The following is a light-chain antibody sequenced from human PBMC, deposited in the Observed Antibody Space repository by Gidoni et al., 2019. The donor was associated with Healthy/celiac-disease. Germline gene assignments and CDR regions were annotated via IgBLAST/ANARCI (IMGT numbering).Light chain of an antibody. CDR1: SSDVGGYNY. V-gene: IGLV2-14*01. CDR3: SSYTSSSTLGV. Sequence: QSALTQPASVSGSPGQSITISCTGHSSDVGGYNYVSWYQQHPGKAPKLMIYDVSNRPSGVSNRFSGSKSGNTASLTISGLQAEDEADYYCSSYTSSSTLGVFGGGTKLTVL. J-gene: IGLJ2*01. CDR2: DVS.